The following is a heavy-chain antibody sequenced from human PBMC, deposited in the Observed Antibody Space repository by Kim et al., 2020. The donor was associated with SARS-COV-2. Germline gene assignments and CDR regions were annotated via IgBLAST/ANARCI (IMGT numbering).Heavy chain of an antibody. D-gene: IGHD3-10*01. J-gene: IGHJ5*02. Sequence: SVKVSCKASGGTFSSYAISWVRQAPGQGLEWMGRSIPILGIANYAQKFQGRVTITADKSTSTAYMELSSLRSEDTAVYYCARIGVMVREVNWFDPWGQG. V-gene: IGHV1-69*04. CDR2: SIPILGIA. CDR3: ARIGVMVREVNWFDP. CDR1: GGTFSSYA.